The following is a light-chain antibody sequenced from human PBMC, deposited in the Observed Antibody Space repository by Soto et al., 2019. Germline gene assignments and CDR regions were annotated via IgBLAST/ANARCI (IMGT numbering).Light chain of an antibody. J-gene: IGLJ1*01. Sequence: QSALTQPASVSGSPGQSITISCTGTSSDVGGYNYVSWYQQRPGKAPKLMIYDVSNRPSGVSNRFSGSKSGNTASLTISGLQAEDEADCYCSSYTSSSTLYVFGTGTKVTVL. CDR1: SSDVGGYNY. CDR3: SSYTSSSTLYV. CDR2: DVS. V-gene: IGLV2-14*01.